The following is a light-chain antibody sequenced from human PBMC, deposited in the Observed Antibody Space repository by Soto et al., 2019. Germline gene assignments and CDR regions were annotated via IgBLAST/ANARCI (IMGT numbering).Light chain of an antibody. CDR3: QKYNSAPRT. V-gene: IGKV1-5*03. J-gene: IGKJ1*01. CDR1: HSVNSW. Sequence: DIQMTQSPSTLSASVGDRINITCRASHSVNSWLAWYQQKPGKAPKLLINKASNLERGVPSRFSGSGSETEFTLTISSLQPEDVATYYCQKYNSAPRTFGQGTKVDIK. CDR2: KAS.